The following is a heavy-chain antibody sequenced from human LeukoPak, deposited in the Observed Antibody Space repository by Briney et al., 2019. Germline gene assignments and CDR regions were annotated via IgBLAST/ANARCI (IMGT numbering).Heavy chain of an antibody. CDR2: ISWNGANT. V-gene: IGHV3-43D*03. CDR1: GFTFDGHV. CDR3: AKDTSMGATLIDV. D-gene: IGHD3-16*01. J-gene: IGHJ6*04. Sequence: TGGSLRLSCAASGFTFDGHVMHWVRHVPGKGLEWVSLISWNGANTHYADSVKGRFTISRDNSKNSLYLQMNSLRTEDTALYHCAKDTSMGATLIDVWGIGTTVTVSS.